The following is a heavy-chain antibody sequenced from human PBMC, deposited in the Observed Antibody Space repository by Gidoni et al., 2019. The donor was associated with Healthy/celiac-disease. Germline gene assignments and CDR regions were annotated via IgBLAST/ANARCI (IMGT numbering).Heavy chain of an antibody. Sequence: QVQLQQWGAGPLKPSETLSLTCAVYGGSFSGYYWSWIRQPPGKGLEWIGEINHSGSTNYNPSLKSRVTISVDTSKNQFSLKLSSVTAADTAVYYCARGVPGIAAAGWFDPWGQGTLVTVSS. V-gene: IGHV4-34*01. CDR1: GGSFSGYY. CDR3: ARGVPGIAAAGWFDP. D-gene: IGHD6-13*01. J-gene: IGHJ5*02. CDR2: INHSGST.